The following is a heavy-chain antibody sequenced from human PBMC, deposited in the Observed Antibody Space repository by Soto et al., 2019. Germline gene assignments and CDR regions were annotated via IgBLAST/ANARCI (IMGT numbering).Heavy chain of an antibody. CDR3: ANQGILTGYYHYYYMDV. V-gene: IGHV3-23*01. CDR2: ISGSGGST. D-gene: IGHD3-9*01. Sequence: GGSLRLSCAASGFTFSSYAMSWVRQAPGKGLEWVSAISGSGGSTYYADSVKGRFTISRDNSKNTLYLQMNSLRAEDTAVYYCANQGILTGYYHYYYMDVWGKGTTVTVSS. CDR1: GFTFSSYA. J-gene: IGHJ6*03.